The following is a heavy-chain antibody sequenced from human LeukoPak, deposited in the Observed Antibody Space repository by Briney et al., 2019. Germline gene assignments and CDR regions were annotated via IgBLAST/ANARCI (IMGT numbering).Heavy chain of an antibody. CDR3: AKDYYGSGSYSGADY. V-gene: IGHV3-30*02. Sequence: GRSLRLSCAASGFTFSSYGMHWVRQAPGKGLEWVAFIRYDGSNKYYADSVKGRFTISRDNSKNTLYLQMNSLRAEDTAVYYCAKDYYGSGSYSGADYWGQGTLVTVSS. CDR2: IRYDGSNK. D-gene: IGHD3-10*01. J-gene: IGHJ4*02. CDR1: GFTFSSYG.